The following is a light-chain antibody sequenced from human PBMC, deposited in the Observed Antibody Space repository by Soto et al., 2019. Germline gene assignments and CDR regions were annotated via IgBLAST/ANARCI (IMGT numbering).Light chain of an antibody. V-gene: IGKV1-39*01. CDR3: QQSYTTPWT. Sequence: DIQMTQSPSSLSASVGDRVTITCRTSQSIDRYLNWYQQKPGKAPKLLIYSATTLQSGVPSRFSGSGSGTDFTLTIRSLQRGDFATYYCQQSYTTPWTFGQGTKVEIK. CDR2: SAT. CDR1: QSIDRY. J-gene: IGKJ1*01.